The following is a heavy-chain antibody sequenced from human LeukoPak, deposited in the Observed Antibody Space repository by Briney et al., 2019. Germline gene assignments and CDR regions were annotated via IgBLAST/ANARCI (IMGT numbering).Heavy chain of an antibody. CDR2: INHSGST. D-gene: IGHD3-10*01. V-gene: IGHV4-34*01. Sequence: PSETLSLTCAVYGGSFSGYYWSWIRQPPGKGLEWIGEINHSGSTNYNPSLKSRVTISVDTSKNQFSLKLSSVTAADTAVYYCARRGDSGSYNWFDPWGQGTLVTVSS. CDR3: ARRGDSGSYNWFDP. J-gene: IGHJ5*02. CDR1: GGSFSGYY.